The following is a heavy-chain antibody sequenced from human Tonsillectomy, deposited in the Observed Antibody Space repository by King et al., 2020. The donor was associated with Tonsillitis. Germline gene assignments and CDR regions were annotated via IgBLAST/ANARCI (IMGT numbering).Heavy chain of an antibody. CDR3: ARAPMVRGVITHFDY. J-gene: IGHJ4*02. CDR2: IDSRSDRI. V-gene: IGHV3-48*01. D-gene: IGHD3-10*01. Sequence: VQLVESGGGLVQPGGSLRISCAASGVTFSRDSMSWVRQAPGKGLEWVSYIDSRSDRIYYADSVKGRFTISRDNARNSLYLQMHSLRAEDTALYYCARAPMVRGVITHFDYWGQGTLVTVSS. CDR1: GVTFSRDS.